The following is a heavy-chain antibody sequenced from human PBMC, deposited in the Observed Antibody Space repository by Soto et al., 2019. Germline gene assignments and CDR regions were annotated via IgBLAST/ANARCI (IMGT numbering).Heavy chain of an antibody. CDR2: IYTSGST. D-gene: IGHD3-3*01. CDR3: AGTYYDFWSGFNWFDP. V-gene: IGHV4-4*07. J-gene: IGHJ5*02. CDR1: GGSISSYY. Sequence: PSETLSLTCTVSGGSISSYYWSWIRQPAGKALEWIGRIYTSGSTNYNPSLKSRVTMSVDTSKNQFSLKLSSVTAADTAVYYCAGTYYDFWSGFNWFDPWGQGTLVTVSS.